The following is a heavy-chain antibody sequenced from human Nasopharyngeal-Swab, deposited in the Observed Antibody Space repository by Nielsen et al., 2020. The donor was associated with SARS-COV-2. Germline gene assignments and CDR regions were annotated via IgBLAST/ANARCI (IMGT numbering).Heavy chain of an antibody. CDR3: TRDIGGKYGY. D-gene: IGHD4-23*01. V-gene: IGHV3-74*01. CDR2: INIDGSVR. CDR1: GYTFSSYW. J-gene: IGHJ4*02. Sequence: GGSLRLSCTASGYTFSSYWMHWVRQVPGKGLVWVSRINIDGSVRDYADYVKGRFTISRDNARNTLYLQMNSLRGDDTAVYYCTRDIGGKYGYWGQGNLVTVSS.